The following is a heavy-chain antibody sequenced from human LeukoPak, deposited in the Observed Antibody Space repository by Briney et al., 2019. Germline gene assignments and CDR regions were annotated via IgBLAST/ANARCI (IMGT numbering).Heavy chain of an antibody. CDR3: ARQGSSWYFDY. CDR1: GGSISGYY. D-gene: IGHD6-13*01. V-gene: IGHV4-59*08. J-gene: IGHJ4*02. CDR2: IYYSGST. Sequence: SETLSLTCTVSGGSISGYYWSWIRQPPGKGLDWIGYIYYSGSTNYNPSLKSRVTISVDTSKNQFSLKLSSVTAAATAVYYCARQGSSWYFDYWGQGTLVTVSS.